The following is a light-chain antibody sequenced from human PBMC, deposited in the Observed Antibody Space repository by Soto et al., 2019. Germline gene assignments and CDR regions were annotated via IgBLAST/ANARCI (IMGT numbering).Light chain of an antibody. CDR3: QQRSDWFT. CDR2: GAS. J-gene: IGKJ5*01. CDR1: QDVRSN. V-gene: IGKV3-15*01. Sequence: EVVMTQSPATLSVSPGEGATLSCRASQDVRSNLAWYRQQPGQTPRLLIYGASTRATGIPARFSGSGSGTEFTLTISSLEPEDFGLYYCQQRSDWFTFGQGTRLEIK.